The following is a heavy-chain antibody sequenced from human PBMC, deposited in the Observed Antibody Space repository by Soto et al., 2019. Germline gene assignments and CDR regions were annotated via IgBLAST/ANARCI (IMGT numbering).Heavy chain of an antibody. CDR3: ARGTNFYYYYGMDV. Sequence: ASVKVSCKASGYTFTGYYMHWVRQAPGQGLEWMGWINPNSGDTNYAQKFQGRVTMTTDTSISTAYMELSSLRSDDTAVYYCARGTNFYYYYGMDVWGQGTTVTVSS. D-gene: IGHD1-1*01. CDR1: GYTFTGYY. J-gene: IGHJ6*02. CDR2: INPNSGDT. V-gene: IGHV1-2*02.